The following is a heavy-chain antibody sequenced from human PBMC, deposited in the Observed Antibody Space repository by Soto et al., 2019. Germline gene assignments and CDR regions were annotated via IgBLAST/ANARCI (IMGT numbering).Heavy chain of an antibody. J-gene: IGHJ4*02. CDR3: AKAFGFWSGYSASPIDY. D-gene: IGHD3-3*01. CDR2: IGGTAGST. CDR1: GFTFSSFA. Sequence: GGSLRLSCAASGFTFSSFAMYWVRQAPGRGLQWVSTIGGTAGSTYYADSVKGRFTISRDNSKNTLYLQMNSLRAEDTALYFCAKAFGFWSGYSASPIDYWGQGTLVTVSS. V-gene: IGHV3-23*01.